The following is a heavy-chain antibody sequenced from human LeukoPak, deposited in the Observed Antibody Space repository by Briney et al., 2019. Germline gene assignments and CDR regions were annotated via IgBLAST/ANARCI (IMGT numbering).Heavy chain of an antibody. CDR3: ARDPRNGIWDYYYYMDV. Sequence: PGGSLRLSCAASGFTFSSYSMNWVRQAPGKGLEWVSSISSSSSYIYYADSVKGRFTISRDNAKNSLYLQMNSLRAEDTAVYYCARDPRNGIWDYYYYMDVWGKGTTVTISS. D-gene: IGHD1-14*01. J-gene: IGHJ6*03. CDR1: GFTFSSYS. CDR2: ISSSSSYI. V-gene: IGHV3-21*01.